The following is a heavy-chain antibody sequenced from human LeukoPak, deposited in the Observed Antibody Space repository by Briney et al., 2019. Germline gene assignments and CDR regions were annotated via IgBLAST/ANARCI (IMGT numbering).Heavy chain of an antibody. CDR3: ARVGKQYQLPTDY. CDR1: GFTFSSYA. Sequence: GGSLRLSCAASGFTFSSYAMHWVRQAPGKGLEGVAVISYDGSNKYYADSVKGRFTISRDNSKNTLYLQMNSLRAEDTAVYYCARVGKQYQLPTDYWGQGTLVTVSS. CDR2: ISYDGSNK. D-gene: IGHD2-2*01. J-gene: IGHJ4*02. V-gene: IGHV3-30*04.